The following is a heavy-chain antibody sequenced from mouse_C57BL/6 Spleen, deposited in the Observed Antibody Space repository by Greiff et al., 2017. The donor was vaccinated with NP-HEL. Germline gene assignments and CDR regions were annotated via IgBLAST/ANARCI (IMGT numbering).Heavy chain of an antibody. D-gene: IGHD2-4*01. CDR3: ARSPHDYDDAMDY. V-gene: IGHV5-4*03. J-gene: IGHJ4*01. CDR1: GFTFSSYA. Sequence: EVMLVESGGGLVKPGGSLKLSCAASGFTFSSYAMSWVRQTPEKRLEWVATISDGGSYTYYPDNVKGRFTISRDNAKNNLYLQMSHLKSEDTAMYYCARSPHDYDDAMDYWGQGTSVTVSS. CDR2: ISDGGSYT.